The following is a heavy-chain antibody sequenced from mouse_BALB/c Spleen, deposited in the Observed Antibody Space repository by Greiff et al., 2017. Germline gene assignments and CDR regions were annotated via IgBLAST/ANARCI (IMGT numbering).Heavy chain of an antibody. CDR1: GYTFTSYW. CDR2: IDPSDSYT. CDR3: TLRLRAMDY. J-gene: IGHJ4*01. Sequence: QVQLQQPGAELVKPGASVKMSCKASGYTFTSYWMHWVKQRPGQGLEWIGVIDPSDSYTSYNQKFKGKATLTVDTSSSTAYMQLSSLTSEDSAVYYCTLRLRAMDYWGQGTSVTVSS. D-gene: IGHD1-2*01. V-gene: IGHV1S127*01.